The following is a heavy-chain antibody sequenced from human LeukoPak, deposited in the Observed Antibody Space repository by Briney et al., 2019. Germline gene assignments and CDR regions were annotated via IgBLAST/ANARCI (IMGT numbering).Heavy chain of an antibody. CDR2: IKQDGSEK. CDR3: ARDPRSGSYYFLVY. V-gene: IGHV3-7*01. Sequence: GGSLRLXCAASGFTFSSYWMSWGRQAPGKGLEWVANIKQDGSEKYYVDSVKGRFTISRDNAKNSPYLQMNSLRAEDTAVYYCARDPRSGSYYFLVYWGQGTLVTVSP. J-gene: IGHJ4*02. CDR1: GFTFSSYW. D-gene: IGHD1-26*01.